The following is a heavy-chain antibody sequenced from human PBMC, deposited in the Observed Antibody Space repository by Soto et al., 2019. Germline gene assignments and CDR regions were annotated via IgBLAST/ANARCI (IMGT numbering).Heavy chain of an antibody. Sequence: ASVKVSCKASGYTFTSYGISWVRQAPGQELEWMGWISAYNGNTNYAQKLQGRVTMTTDTSTSTAYMELRSLRSDDTAVYYCARGLYDILTGYYNVYYYYGMDVWGQGTTVTVSS. D-gene: IGHD3-9*01. CDR1: GYTFTSYG. J-gene: IGHJ6*02. CDR3: ARGLYDILTGYYNVYYYYGMDV. V-gene: IGHV1-18*01. CDR2: ISAYNGNT.